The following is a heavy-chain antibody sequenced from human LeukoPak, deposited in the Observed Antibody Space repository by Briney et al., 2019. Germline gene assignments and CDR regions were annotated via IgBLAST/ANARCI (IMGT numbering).Heavy chain of an antibody. V-gene: IGHV3-23*01. CDR1: GFTFSSYA. D-gene: IGHD2-2*01. CDR2: ISGSGGST. J-gene: IGHJ4*02. Sequence: GGSLRLSCAASGFTFSSYAMSWVRQAPGKGLEWVSAISGSGGSTYYADSVKGRFTISRNNSKNTLYLQMNSLRAEDTAVYYCAKAGGYCSSTSCYVEEFDYWGQGTLVTVSS. CDR3: AKAGGYCSSTSCYVEEFDY.